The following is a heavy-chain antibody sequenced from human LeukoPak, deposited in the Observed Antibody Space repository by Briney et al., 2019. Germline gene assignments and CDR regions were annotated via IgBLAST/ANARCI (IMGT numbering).Heavy chain of an antibody. D-gene: IGHD3-16*01. Sequence: TLSLTCTISGDSIARGDHYWSWIRQPAGKGLEWIGRIYSTGISNYNPSLKSRVSMSVDTSRNQFSLSLTSVSASDTAVYYCARDGGKFGPWGQGTLVT. CDR2: IYSTGIS. CDR3: ARDGGKFGP. V-gene: IGHV4-61*02. CDR1: GDSIARGDHY. J-gene: IGHJ5*02.